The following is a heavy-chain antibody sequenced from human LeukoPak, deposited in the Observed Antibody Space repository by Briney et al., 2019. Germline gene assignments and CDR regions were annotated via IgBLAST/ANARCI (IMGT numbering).Heavy chain of an antibody. Sequence: LSGGSLRLSCAASGFTLNNFWMHWVRQAPGKGLVWVSSINSDGRRMRYADSVKGRFTISRDNAKNTLYLQMNSLRGEDTALYYCASLGYSYTYSFDYWGQGTLVTVSS. CDR3: ASLGYSYTYSFDY. J-gene: IGHJ4*02. CDR1: GFTLNNFW. CDR2: INSDGRRM. D-gene: IGHD5-18*01. V-gene: IGHV3-74*01.